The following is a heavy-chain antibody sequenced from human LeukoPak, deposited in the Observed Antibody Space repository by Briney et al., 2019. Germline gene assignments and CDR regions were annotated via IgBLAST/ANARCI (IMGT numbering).Heavy chain of an antibody. D-gene: IGHD3-22*01. CDR2: INSDGSST. Sequence: GGSLRLSCAASGFTFSSYWMHWVRQAPGKGLVWVSRINSDGSSTSYADSVKGRFTISRDNAKNTLYLQMNSLRAEDTAVYYCARSSGYYDSSGRPYPGPDYAFDIWGQGTMVTVSS. J-gene: IGHJ3*02. V-gene: IGHV3-74*01. CDR1: GFTFSSYW. CDR3: ARSSGYYDSSGRPYPGPDYAFDI.